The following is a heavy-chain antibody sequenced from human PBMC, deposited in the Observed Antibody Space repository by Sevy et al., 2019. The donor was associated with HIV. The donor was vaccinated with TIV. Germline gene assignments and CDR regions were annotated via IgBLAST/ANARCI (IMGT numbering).Heavy chain of an antibody. CDR3: ARDFSYYGSGSYHWFDP. CDR2: IYYSGST. D-gene: IGHD3-10*01. J-gene: IGHJ5*02. CDR1: GGSISSYY. V-gene: IGHV4-59*01. Sequence: SETLSLTCTVSGGSISSYYWSWIRQPPGKGLEWIGYIYYSGSTNYNPSLKSRVTISVDTSKNQFSLKLSSVTAAYTAVYYCARDFSYYGSGSYHWFDPWGQGTLVTVSS.